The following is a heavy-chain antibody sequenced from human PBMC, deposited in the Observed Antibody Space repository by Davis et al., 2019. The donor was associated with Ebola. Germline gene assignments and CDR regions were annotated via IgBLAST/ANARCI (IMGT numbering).Heavy chain of an antibody. V-gene: IGHV4-59*01. D-gene: IGHD2-2*01. Sequence: PSETLSLTCTVSGASMTSYYWSWIRQPPGKGLEWIGYIAYTGNTIYNPSLKSRVTISGDTSKKQFSLRLSSVTAADTAVYYCARGGLVPAALYLWGKGTTVTVSS. CDR3: ARGGLVPAALYL. CDR1: GASMTSYY. J-gene: IGHJ6*04. CDR2: IAYTGNT.